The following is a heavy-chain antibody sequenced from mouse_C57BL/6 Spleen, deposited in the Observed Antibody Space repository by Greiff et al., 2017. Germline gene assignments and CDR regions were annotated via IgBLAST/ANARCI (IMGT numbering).Heavy chain of an antibody. Sequence: QVQLQQPGAELVMPGASVKLSCKASGYTFTSYWMHWVKQRPGQGLEWIGEIDPSDSYTNYNQKFKGKSTLTVDKSSSTAYMQLSSLTSEDSAVXYCARAELLRPCDYWGQDTTLAVSS. CDR1: GYTFTSYW. CDR3: ARAELLRPCDY. D-gene: IGHD1-2*01. J-gene: IGHJ2*01. CDR2: IDPSDSYT. V-gene: IGHV1-69*01.